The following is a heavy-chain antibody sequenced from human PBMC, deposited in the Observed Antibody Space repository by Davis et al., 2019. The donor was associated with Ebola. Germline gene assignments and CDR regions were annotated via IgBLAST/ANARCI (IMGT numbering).Heavy chain of an antibody. CDR3: AKDPAPIDGWVGYFDY. V-gene: IGHV3-23*01. CDR2: ISGSGGST. Sequence: PGGSLRLSCAASGFTFSSYAMSWVRQAPGKGLEWVSAISGSGGSTYYADSVKGRFTISRDNSKNTLYLQMNSLRAEDTAVYYCAKDPAPIDGWVGYFDYWGQGTLVTVSS. CDR1: GFTFSSYA. D-gene: IGHD2-2*02. J-gene: IGHJ4*02.